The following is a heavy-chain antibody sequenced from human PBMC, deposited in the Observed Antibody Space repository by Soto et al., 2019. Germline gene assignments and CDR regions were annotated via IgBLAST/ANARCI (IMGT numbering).Heavy chain of an antibody. CDR3: ASNWEGFGVVIIGNFDY. Sequence: SETLSLTCTVSGGSISSSSYYWGWIRQPPGKGLEWIGSIYYSGSTYYNPSLKSRVTISVDTSKNQFSLKLSSVTAADTAVYYCASNWEGFGVVIIGNFDYWGQGTLVTVSS. D-gene: IGHD3-3*01. CDR1: GGSISSSSYY. J-gene: IGHJ4*02. CDR2: IYYSGST. V-gene: IGHV4-39*01.